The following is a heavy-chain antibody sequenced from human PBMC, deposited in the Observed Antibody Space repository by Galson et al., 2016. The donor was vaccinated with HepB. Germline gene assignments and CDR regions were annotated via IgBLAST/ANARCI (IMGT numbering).Heavy chain of an antibody. D-gene: IGHD5-18*01. Sequence: SLRLSCAASGFTFSTYWMHWVRQAPGKGLVWVSRINNDGSNTTYADSVKGRFTISRDNAKNSLFLQMNSLRAEDTAVYYCVRGGDTVIGAAFDVWGQGTMVTVSS. CDR3: VRGGDTVIGAAFDV. CDR2: INNDGSNT. V-gene: IGHV3-74*03. J-gene: IGHJ3*01. CDR1: GFTFSTYW.